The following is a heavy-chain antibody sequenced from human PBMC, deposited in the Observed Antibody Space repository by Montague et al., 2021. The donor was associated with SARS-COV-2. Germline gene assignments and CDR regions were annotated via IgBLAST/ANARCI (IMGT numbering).Heavy chain of an antibody. CDR1: GHSISSGYC. Sequence: SETLSLTCSVSGHSISSGYCWGWIRQPPEKGLEWIGAIYHGGFTXHNPSLKSRLTMSLDTSKNQFSLRLSSVTAADTAIYYCARAYCGGDCNYLYIWFDSWGQGALVTVSS. V-gene: IGHV4-38-2*02. CDR3: ARAYCGGDCNYLYIWFDS. J-gene: IGHJ5*01. CDR2: IYHGGFT. D-gene: IGHD2-21*01.